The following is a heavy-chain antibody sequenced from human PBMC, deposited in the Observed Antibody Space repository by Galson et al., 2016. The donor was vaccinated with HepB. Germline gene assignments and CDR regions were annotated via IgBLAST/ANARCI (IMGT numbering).Heavy chain of an antibody. CDR2: ISANGEAA. CDR3: ARRADLALGYSGFIYGMDV. D-gene: IGHD2-15*01. Sequence: SLRLSCAASGFSFSSYDMNWVRQTPGKGLEWVSIISANGEAAYYTDSVQGRFTISRDNSKNTLFLEVNSLRAEDTAVYYCARRADLALGYSGFIYGMDVWGQGTTVSVAS. V-gene: IGHV3-23*01. CDR1: GFSFSSYD. J-gene: IGHJ6*02.